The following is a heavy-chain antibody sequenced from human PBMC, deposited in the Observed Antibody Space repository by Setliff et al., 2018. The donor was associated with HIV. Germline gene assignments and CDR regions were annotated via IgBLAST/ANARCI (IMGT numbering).Heavy chain of an antibody. CDR1: GYTFIGDY. Sequence: GASVKVSCKASGYTFIGDYMHWVRQAPGQGLEWMGWINPNSGGTNFAQKFQGRVTMARDTSISTAYMELSRLRSDDTAVYYCARGGLATGAFDIWGQGTMVTVSS. CDR3: ARGGLATGAFDI. CDR2: INPNSGGT. J-gene: IGHJ3*02. V-gene: IGHV1-2*02. D-gene: IGHD5-12*01.